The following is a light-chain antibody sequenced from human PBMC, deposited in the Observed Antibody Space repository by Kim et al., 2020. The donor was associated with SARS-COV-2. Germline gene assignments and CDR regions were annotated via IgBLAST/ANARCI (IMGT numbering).Light chain of an antibody. Sequence: SPGGRASLYCRASQCVSSGCLAWDQQKPGQAPRHLIYGASSRATGIPDRVSGSGSATVFTLTISRLEPEDFAVDYCQQYGSSLTDTFGQGTKLEIK. CDR3: QQYGSSLTDT. CDR2: GAS. V-gene: IGKV3-20*01. CDR1: QCVSSGC. J-gene: IGKJ2*01.